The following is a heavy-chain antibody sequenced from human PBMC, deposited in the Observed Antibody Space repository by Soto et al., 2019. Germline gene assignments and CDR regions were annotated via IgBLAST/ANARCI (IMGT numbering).Heavy chain of an antibody. V-gene: IGHV2-5*01. J-gene: IGHJ4*02. CDR3: ARRPRYSNYVDY. D-gene: IGHD4-4*01. Sequence: QITLKESGPTLVKPTQTLTLTCTFSGFSLSTDGVGVGWIRQPPGKALEWLALSYWNDDKRYSPFLKSRLTIAKDTSKNQVVLTMTNVDPADTATYYCARRPRYSNYVDYWGQGTLVTVSS. CDR2: SYWNDDK. CDR1: GFSLSTDGVG.